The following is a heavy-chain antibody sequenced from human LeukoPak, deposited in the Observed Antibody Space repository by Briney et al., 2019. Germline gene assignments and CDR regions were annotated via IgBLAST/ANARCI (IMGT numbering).Heavy chain of an antibody. Sequence: GRSLRLSCAASGFTFSSYSMNWVRQAPGKGLEWVSSISSSSSYIYYADSVKGRFTISRDNAKNSLYLQMNSLRAEDTAVYYCARFMKYQLLLDTTLDYWGQGTLVTVSS. CDR3: ARFMKYQLLLDTTLDY. CDR1: GFTFSSYS. J-gene: IGHJ4*02. V-gene: IGHV3-21*01. D-gene: IGHD2-2*01. CDR2: ISSSSSYI.